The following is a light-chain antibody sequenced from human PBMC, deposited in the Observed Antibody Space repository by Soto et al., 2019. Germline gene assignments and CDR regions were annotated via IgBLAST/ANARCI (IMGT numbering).Light chain of an antibody. CDR1: SSNIGAGYD. J-gene: IGLJ2*01. Sequence: QSVLTQPPSVSGAPGQRVTIYFTGSSSNIGAGYDVYWYQQLPGTAPKLLIYGNSNRPSGVPDRFSGSKSGTSASLAITGLQAEDEADYYCQSYDRSLSVVFGGGTKRTVL. V-gene: IGLV1-40*01. CDR3: QSYDRSLSVV. CDR2: GNS.